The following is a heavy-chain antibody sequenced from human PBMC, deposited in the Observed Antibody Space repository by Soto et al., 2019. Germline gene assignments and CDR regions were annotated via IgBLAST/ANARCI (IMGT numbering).Heavy chain of an antibody. V-gene: IGHV3-33*01. J-gene: IGHJ2*01. Sequence: PGGSLRLSGVASGLTFSTHGMHWVRQSPGKGLDWVGVIWSDGSNKYYADSVKGRFTISRDNTKNTLYLEMDSLRAEDTAVYYCARDRANYDNSGYPWFFDLWGRGTLVTVSS. CDR2: IWSDGSNK. CDR3: ARDRANYDNSGYPWFFDL. CDR1: GLTFSTHG. D-gene: IGHD3-22*01.